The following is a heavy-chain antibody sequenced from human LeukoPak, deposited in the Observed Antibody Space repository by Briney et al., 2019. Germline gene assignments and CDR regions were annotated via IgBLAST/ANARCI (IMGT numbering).Heavy chain of an antibody. D-gene: IGHD3-10*01. V-gene: IGHV4-34*01. CDR2: INHSGST. Sequence: SETRSLTCAVYGGSFSGYYWSWIRQPPGKGLEWIGEINHSGSTNYNPSLKSRVTISVDTSKNQFSLKLSSVTAADTAVYYCARGRYYYGSGSYRNWFDPWGQGTLVTVSS. CDR3: ARGRYYYGSGSYRNWFDP. CDR1: GGSFSGYY. J-gene: IGHJ5*02.